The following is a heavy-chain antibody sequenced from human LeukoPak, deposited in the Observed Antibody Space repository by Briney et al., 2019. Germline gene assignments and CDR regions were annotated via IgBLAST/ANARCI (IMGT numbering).Heavy chain of an antibody. CDR2: IGTTTSTV. CDR1: EFTLSSFG. J-gene: IGHJ3*02. V-gene: IGHV3-48*04. Sequence: GGSLRLSCAASEFTLSSFGMNWVRQAPGKGLEWVSYIGTTTSTVYYADSVKGRFTISRDNAKNSLYLQMNSLRAEDTAVYYCARVRDGYTTDAFDIWGQGTMVTVSS. D-gene: IGHD5-24*01. CDR3: ARVRDGYTTDAFDI.